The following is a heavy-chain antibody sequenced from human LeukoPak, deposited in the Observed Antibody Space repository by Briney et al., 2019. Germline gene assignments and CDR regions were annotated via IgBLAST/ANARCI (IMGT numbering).Heavy chain of an antibody. Sequence: ASVKVSFQASGYTFTDYFIHWLRQAPGQRFEWVGWINVANGHTKYSQEFQGRIAITRDTSATTAYMELSSLRSEDMALYYCARGRGTPNTDRDFYYYYYMDVWGTGTTVTVSS. CDR3: ARGRGTPNTDRDFYYYYYMDV. CDR1: GYTFTDYF. D-gene: IGHD2-2*02. V-gene: IGHV1-3*03. J-gene: IGHJ6*03. CDR2: INVANGHT.